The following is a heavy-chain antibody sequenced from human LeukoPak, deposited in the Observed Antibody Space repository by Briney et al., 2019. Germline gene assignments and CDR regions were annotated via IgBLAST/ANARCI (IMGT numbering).Heavy chain of an antibody. CDR3: ARSHGMGA. Sequence: PSETLSLTCAVYGGSFSGYYWSWIRQPPGKGLEWIGEINHSGSTYYNPSLKSRLTISVDTSKNQFSLELKSVTAADTAVYYCARSHGMGAWGPGTTVTVSS. V-gene: IGHV4-34*01. J-gene: IGHJ6*02. CDR2: INHSGST. CDR1: GGSFSGYY.